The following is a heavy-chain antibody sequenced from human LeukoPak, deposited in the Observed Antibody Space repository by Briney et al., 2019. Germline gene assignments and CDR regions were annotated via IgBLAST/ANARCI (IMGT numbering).Heavy chain of an antibody. D-gene: IGHD3-10*01. Sequence: PSETLSLTCAVSGYSISSGYYWGWIRQPPGQGLEWIGSIYHSGSTYYNPSLKSRVTISVDTSKNQFSLKLSSVTAADTAVYYCARLGRVPGWFDPWGQGTLVTVSS. V-gene: IGHV4-38-2*01. CDR2: IYHSGST. CDR3: ARLGRVPGWFDP. J-gene: IGHJ5*02. CDR1: GYSISSGYY.